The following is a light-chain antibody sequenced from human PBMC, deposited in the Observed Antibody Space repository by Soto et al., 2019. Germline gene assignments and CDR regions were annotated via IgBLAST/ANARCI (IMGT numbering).Light chain of an antibody. CDR3: CSYAGSSTL. V-gene: IGLV2-23*01. Sequence: QSVLTQPASVSGSPGQSITISCTGTSSDVGSYNLVSWYQQHPGKAPKLMIYEGSKRPSGVSNRFSGSKSGNTASLTISGLQAEEEADYYCCSYAGSSTLFGGGTKVTVL. J-gene: IGLJ2*01. CDR1: SSDVGSYNL. CDR2: EGS.